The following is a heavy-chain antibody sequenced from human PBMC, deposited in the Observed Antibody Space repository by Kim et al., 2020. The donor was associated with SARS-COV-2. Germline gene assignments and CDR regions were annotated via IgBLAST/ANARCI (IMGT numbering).Heavy chain of an antibody. J-gene: IGHJ4*02. Sequence: ASVKVSCKASGFALTTYEINWVRQAPGQGLEWMGWMDPNSGKTGYAQKLQGRVTMTRSTSINTAYIELSSLRFEDTAIYYCAREVDNWDFDYWGQGTLVTVSS. V-gene: IGHV1-8*01. CDR2: MDPNSGKT. CDR3: AREVDNWDFDY. D-gene: IGHD1-1*01. CDR1: GFALTTYE.